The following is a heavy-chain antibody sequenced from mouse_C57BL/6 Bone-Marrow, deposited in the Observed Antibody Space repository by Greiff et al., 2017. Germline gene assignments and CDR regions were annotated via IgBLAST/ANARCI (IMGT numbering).Heavy chain of an antibody. D-gene: IGHD1-1*01. CDR1: GYTFTSYD. J-gene: IGHJ4*01. Sequence: QVQLQQSGPELVKPGASVKLSCKASGYTFTSYDINWVKQRPGKGLEWIGWIYPRDGSTKYNEKFKGKATLTVDTSSSTAYMELHSLTSEDSAVYFCARAFGRSPYYYAMDYWGQGTSVTVSS. CDR3: ARAFGRSPYYYAMDY. V-gene: IGHV1-85*01. CDR2: IYPRDGST.